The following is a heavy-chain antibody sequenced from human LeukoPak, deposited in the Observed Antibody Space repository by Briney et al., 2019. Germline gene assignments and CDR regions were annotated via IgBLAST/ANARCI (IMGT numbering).Heavy chain of an antibody. V-gene: IGHV3-30*18. CDR3: AKVLFSAVAGRPDNPEAGEFDY. CDR2: ISYDGSNE. J-gene: IGHJ4*02. Sequence: GGSLRLSCAASGFTFDDYAMHWVRQAPGKGLEWVAVISYDGSNEYYADSVKGRFTISGDNSKNTLYLQMNSLRAEDTAVYYCAKVLFSAVAGRPDNPEAGEFDYWGQGTLVTVSS. CDR1: GFTFDDYA. D-gene: IGHD6-19*01.